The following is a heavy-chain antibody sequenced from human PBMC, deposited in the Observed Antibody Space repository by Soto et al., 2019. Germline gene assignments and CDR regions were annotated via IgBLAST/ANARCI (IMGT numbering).Heavy chain of an antibody. J-gene: IGHJ4*02. Sequence: ASVKVSCKHSGYSLIGNYLHWVRQAPGQGLEWMGWINPNSGGTDYAQKFQGRVTMTRDTSISTVYMELTRLTSDDTAVYYCARSLYTSGLYYIDYWGQGTPVTVSS. CDR2: INPNSGGT. D-gene: IGHD6-19*01. V-gene: IGHV1-2*02. CDR1: GYSLIGNY. CDR3: ARSLYTSGLYYIDY.